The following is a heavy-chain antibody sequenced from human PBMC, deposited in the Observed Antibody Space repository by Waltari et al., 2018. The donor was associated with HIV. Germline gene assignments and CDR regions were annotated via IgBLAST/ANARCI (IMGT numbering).Heavy chain of an antibody. CDR3: ARDLGYYYDSSGYSQCAFDI. J-gene: IGHJ3*02. Sequence: QVQLVQSGAEVKKPGSSVKVSCKASGGTFSSYAISWVRQAPGQGLEWRGGTIPILRTANYAQKFQGRVTITADESTSTAYMELSSLRSEDTAVYYCARDLGYYYDSSGYSQCAFDIWGQGTMVTVSS. V-gene: IGHV1-69*13. CDR1: GGTFSSYA. D-gene: IGHD3-22*01. CDR2: TIPILRTA.